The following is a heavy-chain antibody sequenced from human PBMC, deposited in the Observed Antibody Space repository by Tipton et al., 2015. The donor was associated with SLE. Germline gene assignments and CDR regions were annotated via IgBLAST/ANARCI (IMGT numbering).Heavy chain of an antibody. CDR2: IFYSGST. D-gene: IGHD2-8*01. Sequence: TLSLTCTVSGGSISSSSYYWGWIRQPPGKGLEWIGSIFYSGSTYYNPSLKSRVTTSVDTSKNQFSLKLSSVTAADTAVYYCARDLSMLEGAFDIWGQGTMVTVSS. CDR1: GGSISSSSYY. J-gene: IGHJ3*02. V-gene: IGHV4-39*07. CDR3: ARDLSMLEGAFDI.